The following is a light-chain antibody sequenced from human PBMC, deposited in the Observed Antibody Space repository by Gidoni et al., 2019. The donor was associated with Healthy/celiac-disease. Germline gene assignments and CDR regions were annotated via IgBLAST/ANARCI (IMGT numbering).Light chain of an antibody. J-gene: IGKJ4*01. CDR1: HRVRSSY. CDR2: GAS. Sequence: GTLALSPGERATLSCRASHRVRSSYVAGYQQKPGRAPRRLIYGASSRATGVPDRFSGSGSGTDFTLTISRLEPEDFAVYYCQQYGSSPLTFGGGTKVEIK. V-gene: IGKV3-20*01. CDR3: QQYGSSPLT.